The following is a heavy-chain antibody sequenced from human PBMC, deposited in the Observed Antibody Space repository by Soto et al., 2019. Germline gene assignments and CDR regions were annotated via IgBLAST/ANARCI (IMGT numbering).Heavy chain of an antibody. CDR2: IIPIFGTA. D-gene: IGHD1-26*01. Sequence: SVKVSCKASGGTFSSYAISWVRQAPGQGLEWMGGIIPIFGTANYAQKFQGRVTITADESTSTAYMELSSLRSEDTAVYYCARDGGSYARLYYFDYWGQGTLVTVSS. CDR1: GGTFSSYA. CDR3: ARDGGSYARLYYFDY. J-gene: IGHJ4*02. V-gene: IGHV1-69*13.